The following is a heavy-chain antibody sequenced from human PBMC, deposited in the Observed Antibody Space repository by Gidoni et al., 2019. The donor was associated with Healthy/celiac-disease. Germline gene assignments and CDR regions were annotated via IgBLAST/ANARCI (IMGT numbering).Heavy chain of an antibody. D-gene: IGHD3-16*01. CDR3: ARDLDWGVGMDV. J-gene: IGHJ6*02. V-gene: IGHV3-33*01. CDR1: GFTFSSYG. Sequence: GFTFSSYGMHWVRQSPGKGLEWVAVIWYDGSNKYYADSVKGRFTISRDNSKNTLYLQMNSLRAEDTAVYYCARDLDWGVGMDVWGQGTTVTVSS. CDR2: IWYDGSNK.